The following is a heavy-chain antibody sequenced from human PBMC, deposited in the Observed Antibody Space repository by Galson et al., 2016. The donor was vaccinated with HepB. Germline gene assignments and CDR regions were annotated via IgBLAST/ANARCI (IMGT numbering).Heavy chain of an antibody. Sequence: ETLSLTCTVSGGPISGYYWSWIRQPPGQGLEWIAANRYNGRTWYKPSPRSRTTISVDTSRNQFSLTLTSMTAADTAVYYCARELDCGGNCHDGADFDYWGQGIMAVVSS. J-gene: IGHJ4*02. CDR1: GGPISGYY. V-gene: IGHV4-59*12. CDR2: NRYNGRT. D-gene: IGHD2-21*02. CDR3: ARELDCGGNCHDGADFDY.